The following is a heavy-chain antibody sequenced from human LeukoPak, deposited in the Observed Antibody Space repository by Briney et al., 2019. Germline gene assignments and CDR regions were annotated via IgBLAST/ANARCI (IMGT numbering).Heavy chain of an antibody. CDR3: ARGGDYGGNPAFY. J-gene: IGHJ4*02. Sequence: PGGSLRLSCAASGFTFSSYAMSWVRQAPGKGLEWVSAISGSGGSTYYADSVKGRFTISRDNAKNSLYLQMNSLRAEDTAVYYCARGGDYGGNPAFYWGQGTLVTVSS. D-gene: IGHD4-23*01. CDR1: GFTFSSYA. V-gene: IGHV3-23*01. CDR2: ISGSGGST.